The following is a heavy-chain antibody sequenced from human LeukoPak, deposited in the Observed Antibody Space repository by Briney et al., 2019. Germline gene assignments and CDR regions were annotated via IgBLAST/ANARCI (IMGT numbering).Heavy chain of an antibody. V-gene: IGHV3-30*18. CDR1: GFTFSSYG. CDR3: AKEHYDYSPLDY. D-gene: IGHD3-16*01. Sequence: AGGSLRLSCAASGFTFSSYGMHWVRQAPGKGLEWVAVISYDGSNKYYADSVKGRFTISRDNSKNTLYLQMNSLRAEDTAMYYCAKEHYDYSPLDYWGQGTLVTVSS. J-gene: IGHJ4*02. CDR2: ISYDGSNK.